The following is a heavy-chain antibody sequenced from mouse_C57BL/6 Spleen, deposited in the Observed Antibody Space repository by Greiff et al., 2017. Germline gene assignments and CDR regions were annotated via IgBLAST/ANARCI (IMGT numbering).Heavy chain of an antibody. J-gene: IGHJ4*01. CDR3: AREGTDAMDY. Sequence: VQLQQPGAELVKPGASVKMSCKASGYTFTSYWITWVKQRPGQGLEWIGDIYPGSGSTNYNEKFKSKATLTVYTSSSTAYMQLSSLTSEDSAVYYCAREGTDAMDYWGQGTSVTVSS. V-gene: IGHV1-55*01. CDR1: GYTFTSYW. CDR2: IYPGSGST.